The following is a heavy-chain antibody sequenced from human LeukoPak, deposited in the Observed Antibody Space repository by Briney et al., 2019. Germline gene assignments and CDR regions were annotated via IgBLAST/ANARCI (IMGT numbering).Heavy chain of an antibody. Sequence: PGGSLRLSCAASGFTSSSYAMHWVRQAPGKGLEWVAVISYDGSNKYYADSVKGRFTISRDNSKNTLYLQMNSLRAEDTAVYYCARAPDYGDYVRWFDPWGQGTLVTVSS. CDR1: GFTSSSYA. CDR2: ISYDGSNK. D-gene: IGHD4-17*01. J-gene: IGHJ5*02. CDR3: ARAPDYGDYVRWFDP. V-gene: IGHV3-30-3*01.